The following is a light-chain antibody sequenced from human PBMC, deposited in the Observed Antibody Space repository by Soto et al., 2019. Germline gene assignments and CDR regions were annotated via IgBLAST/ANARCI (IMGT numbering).Light chain of an antibody. CDR2: DNT. Sequence: QPVLTQPPSVSGAPGQRVTISCTGSRSNIGAGYAVHWYQQLPGTAPKLLIYDNTNRPSRVPDRFSASESGTSASLAITGLQSEDEADYYCQSYDTSLSASVFGGGTKLTVL. J-gene: IGLJ2*01. CDR1: RSNIGAGYA. CDR3: QSYDTSLSASV. V-gene: IGLV1-40*01.